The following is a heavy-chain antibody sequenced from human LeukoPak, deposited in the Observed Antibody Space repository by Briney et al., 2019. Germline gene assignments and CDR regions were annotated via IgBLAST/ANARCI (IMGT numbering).Heavy chain of an antibody. V-gene: IGHV3-53*01. D-gene: IGHD1-1*01. CDR2: IFNSGDT. Sequence: GGSLSLSRAASGFTISSNYMNWVRQAPGKGLEWVSVIFNSGDTYYADSVKGRFTISRDTSKNTLYLQMNSLRVDDTAVYYRARDPAPATGAFDIWGQGTMVIIS. J-gene: IGHJ3*02. CDR3: ARDPAPATGAFDI. CDR1: GFTISSNY.